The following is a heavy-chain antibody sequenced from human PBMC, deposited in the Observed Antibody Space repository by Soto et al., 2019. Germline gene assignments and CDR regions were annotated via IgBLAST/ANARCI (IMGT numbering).Heavy chain of an antibody. CDR2: IKSKTDGGTT. CDR3: TTIVAVGATWNYYYGMDV. CDR1: GFTFSNAW. Sequence: EVQLVESGGGLVKPGGSLRLSCAASGFTFSNAWMSWVRQAPGKGLEWVGRIKSKTDGGTTDYAAPVKGRFIISRDDPQTTVHLQMNSLTTEDTGVYYCTTIVAVGATWNYYYGMDVWGQGTTVTVSS. V-gene: IGHV3-15*01. J-gene: IGHJ6*02. D-gene: IGHD1-26*01.